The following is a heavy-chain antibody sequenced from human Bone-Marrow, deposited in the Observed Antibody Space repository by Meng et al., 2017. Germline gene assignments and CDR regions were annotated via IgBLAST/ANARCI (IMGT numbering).Heavy chain of an antibody. J-gene: IGHJ4*02. Sequence: ASVKVSCKASGYTFTSYYMHWVRRAPGQGLEWMGWINPNSGGTNYAQKFQGRVTMTRDTSISTAYMELSRLRSDDTAVYYCARSRGSGSYSDYWGQGTLVTVSS. CDR2: INPNSGGT. D-gene: IGHD3-10*01. CDR3: ARSRGSGSYSDY. V-gene: IGHV1-2*02. CDR1: GYTFTSYY.